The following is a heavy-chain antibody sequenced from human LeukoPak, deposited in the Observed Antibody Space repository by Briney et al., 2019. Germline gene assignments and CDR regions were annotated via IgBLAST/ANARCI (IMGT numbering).Heavy chain of an antibody. D-gene: IGHD3-10*01. CDR1: GGSISPLY. V-gene: IGHV4-59*11. CDR2: IYYSGTT. CDR3: ARGGVAAKYYFDY. Sequence: SETLSLTCTVSGGSISPLYWGWIRQPPGKGVEFIGYIYYSGTTNYNPSLRSRVTLSVDTSKNQFSLKLSSVTAADTAVYYCARGGVAAKYYFDYWGPGTLVTVSS. J-gene: IGHJ4*02.